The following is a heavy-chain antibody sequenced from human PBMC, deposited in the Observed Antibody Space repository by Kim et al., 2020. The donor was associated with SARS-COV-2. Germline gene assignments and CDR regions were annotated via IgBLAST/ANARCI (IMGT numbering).Heavy chain of an antibody. D-gene: IGHD6-13*01. V-gene: IGHV1-69*13. CDR3: ASPDGYSSSVWYYGMDV. Sequence: SVKVSCKASGGTFSSYAISWVRQAPGQGLEWMGGIIPIFGTANYAQKFQGRVTITADESTSTAYMELSSLRSEDTAVYYCASPDGYSSSVWYYGMDVWGQGTTVTVSS. CDR1: GGTFSSYA. CDR2: IIPIFGTA. J-gene: IGHJ6*02.